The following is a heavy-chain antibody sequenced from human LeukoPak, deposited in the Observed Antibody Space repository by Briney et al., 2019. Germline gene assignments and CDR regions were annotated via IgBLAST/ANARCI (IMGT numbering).Heavy chain of an antibody. V-gene: IGHV5-51*01. D-gene: IGHD1-26*01. Sequence: GESLKISCKGSGYIFSSYWIVWVRQMPGKGLEWMGIIYPGDSDTRYSPSFQGQVTISADKSISTAYLQWSSLKASDTAMYYCARAEKTMGATFPWFDYWGQGTLVTVSS. CDR3: ARAEKTMGATFPWFDY. J-gene: IGHJ4*02. CDR1: GYIFSSYW. CDR2: IYPGDSDT.